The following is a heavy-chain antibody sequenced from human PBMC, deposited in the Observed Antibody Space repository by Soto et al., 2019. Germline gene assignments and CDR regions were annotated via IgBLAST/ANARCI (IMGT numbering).Heavy chain of an antibody. D-gene: IGHD2-15*01. CDR2: INAGNGNT. J-gene: IGHJ4*02. V-gene: IGHV1-3*01. CDR1: GYTFTSYA. CDR3: AREDCSGGSCYRGIDY. Sequence: GASVKVSCKASGYTFTSYAMHWVRQAPGQRLEWMGWINAGNGNTKYSQKFQGRVTITRDTSASTAYMELSSLRSEDTAVYYCAREDCSGGSCYRGIDYWGQGTLVTVPS.